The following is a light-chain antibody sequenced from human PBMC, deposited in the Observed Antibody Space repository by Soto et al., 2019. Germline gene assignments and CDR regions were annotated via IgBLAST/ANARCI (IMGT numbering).Light chain of an antibody. Sequence: VTITCRARQSISIWLAWYQQKPGKAPKLLIYDASILESGVPSRFSGSGSGTEFTLTISSLQPDDFATYYCQQYNSYRTFGQGTKVDNK. CDR1: QSISIW. CDR2: DAS. V-gene: IGKV1-5*01. CDR3: QQYNSYRT. J-gene: IGKJ1*01.